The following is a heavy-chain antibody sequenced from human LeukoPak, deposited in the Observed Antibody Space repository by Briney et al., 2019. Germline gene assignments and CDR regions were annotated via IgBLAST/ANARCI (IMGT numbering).Heavy chain of an antibody. V-gene: IGHV4-34*01. CDR1: GGSFSGYY. CDR3: ARPEEGY. Sequence: TPSETLSLTCAVYGGSFSGYYWSWIRQPPGKGLEWIGEINHSGSTNYNPSLKSRVTISVDTSKNQFSLKLSSVTAADTAVYYCARPEEGYWGQGTLVTVSS. D-gene: IGHD1-14*01. CDR2: INHSGST. J-gene: IGHJ4*02.